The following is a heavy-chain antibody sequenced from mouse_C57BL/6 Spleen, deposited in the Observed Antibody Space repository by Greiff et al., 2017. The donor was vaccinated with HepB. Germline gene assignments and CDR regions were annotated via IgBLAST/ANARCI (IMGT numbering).Heavy chain of an antibody. CDR2: INPNNGGT. CDR1: GYTFTDYY. Sequence: EVQLQQSGPELVKPGASVKISCKASGYTFTDYYMNWVKQSHGKSLEWIGDINPNNGGTSYNQKFKGKATLTVDKSSSTAYMELRSLTSEDSAVYYCARRALITTVVDYYAMDYWGQGTSVTVSS. J-gene: IGHJ4*01. CDR3: ARRALITTVVDYYAMDY. D-gene: IGHD1-1*01. V-gene: IGHV1-26*01.